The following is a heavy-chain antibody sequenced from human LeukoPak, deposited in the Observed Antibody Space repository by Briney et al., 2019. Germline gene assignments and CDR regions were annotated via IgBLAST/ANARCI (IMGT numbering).Heavy chain of an antibody. Sequence: GGSPRLSCAASGFTFDDYAMHWVRQAPGKGLEWVSGISWNSGSIGYADSVKGRFTISRDNAENSLYLQMNSLRAEDMALYYCAKDRGRTYSSSPSHFDYWGQGTLVTVSS. CDR1: GFTFDDYA. CDR2: ISWNSGSI. D-gene: IGHD6-6*01. V-gene: IGHV3-9*03. J-gene: IGHJ4*02. CDR3: AKDRGRTYSSSPSHFDY.